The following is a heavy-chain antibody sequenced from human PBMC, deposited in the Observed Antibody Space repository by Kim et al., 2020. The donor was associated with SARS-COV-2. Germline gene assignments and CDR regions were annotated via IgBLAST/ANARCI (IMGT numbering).Heavy chain of an antibody. V-gene: IGHV3-48*02. CDR1: GFTFSSYS. CDR3: ARDYGDYVGGSYYYYGMDV. D-gene: IGHD4-17*01. CDR2: ISSSSSTI. Sequence: GSLRLSCAASGFTFSSYSMNWVRQAPGKGLEWVSYISSSSSTIYYADSVKGRFTISRDNAKNSLYLQMNSLRDEDTAVYYCARDYGDYVGGSYYYYGMDVWGQGTTVTVSS. J-gene: IGHJ6*02.